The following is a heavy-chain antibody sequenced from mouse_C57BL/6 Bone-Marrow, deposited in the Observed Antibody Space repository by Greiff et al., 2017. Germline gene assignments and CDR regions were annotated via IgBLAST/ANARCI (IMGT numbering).Heavy chain of an antibody. D-gene: IGHD2-1*01. CDR2: INPNYGTT. V-gene: IGHV1-39*01. Sequence: SGPELVKPGASVKISCKASGYSFTDYNMNWVKQSNGKSLEWIGVINPNYGTTIYNQKFKGKATLTVDQSSSTAYMQLNSLTSEDSAVYYCARREIYYGYWYFDVWGTGTTVTVSS. J-gene: IGHJ1*03. CDR1: GYSFTDYN. CDR3: ARREIYYGYWYFDV.